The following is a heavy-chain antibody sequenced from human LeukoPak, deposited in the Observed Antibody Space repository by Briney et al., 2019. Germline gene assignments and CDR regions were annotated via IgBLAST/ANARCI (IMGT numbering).Heavy chain of an antibody. D-gene: IGHD1-26*01. J-gene: IGHJ4*02. CDR3: ARDGSIVGAGPIDY. Sequence: ASVKVSCKASGNTFTSYGISWVRQAPGQGLEWMGWISAYNGNTNYAQKLQGRVTMTTDTSTSTAYMELRSLRSDDTAVYYCARDGSIVGAGPIDYWGQGTLVTVSS. CDR2: ISAYNGNT. CDR1: GNTFTSYG. V-gene: IGHV1-18*01.